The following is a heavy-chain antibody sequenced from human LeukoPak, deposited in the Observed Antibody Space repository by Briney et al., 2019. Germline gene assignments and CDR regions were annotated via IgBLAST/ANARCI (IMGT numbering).Heavy chain of an antibody. CDR1: GFTFSSYA. D-gene: IGHD3-22*01. V-gene: IGHV3-64*01. Sequence: PGGSLRLSCAASGFTFSSYAMHWVRQAPGKGLEYVSAISSDGGSTYYANSVKGRFTISRDNSKNTLYLQMGSLRAEDMAVYYCXRAKYYDSSGYYQGFFDYWGQGTLVTVS. CDR2: ISSDGGST. CDR3: XRAKYYDSSGYYQGFFDY. J-gene: IGHJ4*02.